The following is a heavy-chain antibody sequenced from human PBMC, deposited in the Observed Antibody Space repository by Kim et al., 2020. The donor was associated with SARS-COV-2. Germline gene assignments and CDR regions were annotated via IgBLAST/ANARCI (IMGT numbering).Heavy chain of an antibody. CDR3: ARAMSDLPLDAFDI. CDR2: ISSSSSYI. Sequence: GGSLRLSCAASGFTFSSHSMNWVRQAPGKGLEWVSSISSSSSYIYYADSVKGRFTISRDNAKNSLYLQMNSLRAEDTAVYYCARAMSDLPLDAFDIWGQGAMVTGSS. J-gene: IGHJ3*02. V-gene: IGHV3-21*01. CDR1: GFTFSSHS.